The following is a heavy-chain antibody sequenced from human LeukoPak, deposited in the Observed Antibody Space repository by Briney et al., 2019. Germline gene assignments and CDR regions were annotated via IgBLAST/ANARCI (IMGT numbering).Heavy chain of an antibody. CDR1: GFTFSSYA. CDR2: ISGSGGST. Sequence: GGSLRLSCAASGFTFSSYAMSWVRQAPGKGLEWVSAISGSGGSTYYADSVKGRFTISRDNSKNTLYLQMNSLRAEDTAVYYCARGYCGSTSCIPRRDYYYYYGMDVWGQGTTVTVSS. CDR3: ARGYCGSTSCIPRRDYYYYYGMDV. D-gene: IGHD2-2*01. V-gene: IGHV3-23*01. J-gene: IGHJ6*02.